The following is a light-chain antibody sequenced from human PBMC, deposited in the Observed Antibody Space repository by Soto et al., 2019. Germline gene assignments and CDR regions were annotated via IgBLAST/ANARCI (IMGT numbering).Light chain of an antibody. V-gene: IGKV1-39*01. CDR2: ASS. CDR3: QQSYSTLYT. Sequence: DIHMTQSPSSLSASIGDRVTITCRASKNISVYLHWYQQKPGQAPKFLIYASSNMQSGVPSRFSGSGSGTDFTLTISSLQPEDFATYYCQQSYSTLYTFGQGTKVDIK. J-gene: IGKJ2*01. CDR1: KNISVY.